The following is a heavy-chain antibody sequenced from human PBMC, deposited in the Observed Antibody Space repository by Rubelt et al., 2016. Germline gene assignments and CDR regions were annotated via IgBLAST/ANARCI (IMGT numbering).Heavy chain of an antibody. Sequence: QLQLQESGPGLVKPSETLSLTCSVSGASITSTRHYWGWIRQPPGKGLEWIGSVYYSGKTYSNPSLKSRVTISVDTSGNRFSRRRGSGTAAETAVDYCARAFRNPINWFDPWGQGTLVTVSS. CDR2: VYYSGKT. V-gene: IGHV4-39*07. D-gene: IGHD3-16*01. CDR1: GASITSTRHY. J-gene: IGHJ5*02. CDR3: ARAFRNPINWFDP.